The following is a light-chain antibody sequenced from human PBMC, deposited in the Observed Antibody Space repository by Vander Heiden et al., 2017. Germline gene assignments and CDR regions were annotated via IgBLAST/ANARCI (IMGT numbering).Light chain of an antibody. J-gene: IGLJ1*01. Sequence: SSELTQDPAVSVAWGQTVRITCQGDTLRSYYASWYQQKPGQAPVLVICGKNNRPSGIPDRFSGSNSGNTASLTIAGAQAEDEADYYCNSRDNSNNHNYVFGTGTKVTVL. CDR1: TLRSYY. V-gene: IGLV3-19*01. CDR2: GKN. CDR3: NSRDNSNNHNYV.